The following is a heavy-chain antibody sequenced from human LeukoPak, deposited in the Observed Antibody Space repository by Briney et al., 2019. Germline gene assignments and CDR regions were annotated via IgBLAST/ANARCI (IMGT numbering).Heavy chain of an antibody. D-gene: IGHD2-21*02. J-gene: IGHJ4*02. Sequence: GGSLRLSCAASGFTFSSYGMHWVRQAPGKGLEWVAVISYDGSNKYYTDSVKGRFTISRDNSKNTLYLQMNSLRAEDAAVYFCAKDLERHIVVVTASAVDYWGQGTLVTVSS. CDR1: GFTFSSYG. V-gene: IGHV3-30*18. CDR2: ISYDGSNK. CDR3: AKDLERHIVVVTASAVDY.